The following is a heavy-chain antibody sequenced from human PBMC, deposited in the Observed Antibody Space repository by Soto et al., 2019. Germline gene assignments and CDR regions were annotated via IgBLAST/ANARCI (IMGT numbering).Heavy chain of an antibody. V-gene: IGHV2-26*01. D-gene: IGHD1-26*01. Sequence: QVTLKESGPVLVKPTETLTLTCTVSGFSLSNARMGVSWLRQPQGKALEWLAHIFSNDEKSYSTSLKSRLTTSKDTTKSQVVLTMTNMDPVDTATYYCARITVGAPFDNWFAPWGQGTLVTVSS. CDR3: ARITVGAPFDNWFAP. CDR1: GFSLSNARMG. J-gene: IGHJ5*02. CDR2: IFSNDEK.